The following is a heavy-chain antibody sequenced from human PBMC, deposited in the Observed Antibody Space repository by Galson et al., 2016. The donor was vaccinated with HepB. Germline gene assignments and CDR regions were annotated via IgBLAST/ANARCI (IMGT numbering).Heavy chain of an antibody. D-gene: IGHD3-22*01. CDR2: IIPIYGTT. J-gene: IGHJ5*02. Sequence: SVKVSCKASGGAFNSYAINWVRQAPGQGLEWMGGIIPIYGTTNYAQRFQGRVTITADEPTTTAYMELSSLKSEDTAVYYCARVNSMYYSDVGGANKAWFDPWGQGTVVTVSS. V-gene: IGHV1-69*13. CDR3: ARVNSMYYSDVGGANKAWFDP. CDR1: GGAFNSYA.